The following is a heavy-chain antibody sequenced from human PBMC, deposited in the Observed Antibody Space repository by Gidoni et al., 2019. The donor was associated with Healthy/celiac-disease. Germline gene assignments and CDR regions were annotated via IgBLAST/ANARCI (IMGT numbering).Heavy chain of an antibody. CDR3: AKEAGIAAAAISGDYYYYMDV. J-gene: IGHJ6*03. V-gene: IGHV3-9*01. Sequence: EVQLVESGGGLVQPGRSLRLSCAASGFTFDDYAMHWVRQAPGKGLEWVSGIRWNSGSIGYADSVKGRFTISRDNAKNSLYLQMNSLRAEDTALYYCAKEAGIAAAAISGDYYYYMDVWGKGTTVTVSS. CDR1: GFTFDDYA. CDR2: IRWNSGSI. D-gene: IGHD6-13*01.